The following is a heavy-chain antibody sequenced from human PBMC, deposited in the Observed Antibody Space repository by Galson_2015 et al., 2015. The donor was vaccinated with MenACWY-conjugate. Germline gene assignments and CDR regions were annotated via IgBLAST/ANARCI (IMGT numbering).Heavy chain of an antibody. D-gene: IGHD1-26*01. CDR1: SYTFTSYD. J-gene: IGHJ4*02. Sequence: SVKVSCKAFSYTFTSYDITWVRQAPGQGLEWLAWISVHNGDTKYAQNFKGRLTVTADTSTRTAYMDLRSLRSDDTAIYYCARVPTWAGSRGTFDYWGQGTLVTVSS. CDR2: ISVHNGDT. V-gene: IGHV1-18*01. CDR3: ARVPTWAGSRGTFDY.